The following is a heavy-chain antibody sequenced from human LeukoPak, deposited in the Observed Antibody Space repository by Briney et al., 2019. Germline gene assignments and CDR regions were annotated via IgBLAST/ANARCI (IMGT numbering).Heavy chain of an antibody. D-gene: IGHD3-10*01. CDR1: GFTFSSYA. CDR2: ISGSGGST. V-gene: IGHV3-23*01. Sequence: GGSLRLSCAASGFTFSSYAMSWVRQAPGKGLEWVSAISGSGGSTYYADSVKGRFTISRDNSKNTLYLQMNSLRAEDTAVYYCAKSRYYGSGSYPGGYFDYWGQGTLVTVSS. CDR3: AKSRYYGSGSYPGGYFDY. J-gene: IGHJ4*02.